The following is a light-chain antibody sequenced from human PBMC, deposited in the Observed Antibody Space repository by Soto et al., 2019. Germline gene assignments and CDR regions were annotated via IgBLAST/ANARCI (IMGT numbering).Light chain of an antibody. CDR3: LDYGGLPYT. Sequence: VLTQSPGTLSLSPGERVILSCRASQTISRGNLAWYQHKTGQAPRLLIYGGSRRATGIPDRFSGSGSGTDFSLTISSLDSEDFAVYYYLDYGGLPYTFGQGTHL. V-gene: IGKV3-20*01. CDR2: GGS. J-gene: IGKJ2*01. CDR1: QTISRGN.